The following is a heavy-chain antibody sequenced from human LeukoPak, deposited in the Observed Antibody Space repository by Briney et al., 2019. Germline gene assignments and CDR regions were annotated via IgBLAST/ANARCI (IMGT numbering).Heavy chain of an antibody. V-gene: IGHV1-8*01. CDR1: GYTFTSYD. J-gene: IGHJ4*02. CDR2: MNPNSGNT. D-gene: IGHD6-13*01. Sequence: ASVTVSCKASGYTFTSYDINWVRQATGQGLEWMGWMNPNSGNTGYAQKFQGRVTMTRNTSISTAYMELSSLRSEDTAVYYCARIRDSSSGETFDYWGQGTLVTVSS. CDR3: ARIRDSSSGETFDY.